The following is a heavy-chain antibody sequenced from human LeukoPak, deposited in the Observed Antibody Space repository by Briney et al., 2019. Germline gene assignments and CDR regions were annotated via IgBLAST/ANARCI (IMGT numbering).Heavy chain of an antibody. J-gene: IGHJ4*02. V-gene: IGHV3-74*01. D-gene: IGHD7-27*01. CDR2: INSDGRST. Sequence: GGSLRLSCAASGFTFSSYWMHWVRQVPGRGLVWVSRINSDGRSTNYADSVKGRFTISRDNAKNTLYLQVNNLRAEDTAVYYCARVNTHWGVDYWGQGTLVTVSS. CDR3: ARVNTHWGVDY. CDR1: GFTFSSYW.